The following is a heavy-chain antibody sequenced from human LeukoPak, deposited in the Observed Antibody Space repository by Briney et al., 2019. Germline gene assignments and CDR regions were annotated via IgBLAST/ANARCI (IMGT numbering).Heavy chain of an antibody. CDR1: GFTFNKAW. Sequence: GMSLRLSCAASGFTFNKAWMSWVRLAPGKGLEWVGRIKNKGDGGTTDYAAPVKGRFTVSRDDSKSTLYLQMNSLKTEDTAVYYCTTSGTPFEYWGQGTLVTVSS. V-gene: IGHV3-15*01. CDR3: TTSGTPFEY. CDR2: IKNKGDGGTT. D-gene: IGHD3-10*01. J-gene: IGHJ4*02.